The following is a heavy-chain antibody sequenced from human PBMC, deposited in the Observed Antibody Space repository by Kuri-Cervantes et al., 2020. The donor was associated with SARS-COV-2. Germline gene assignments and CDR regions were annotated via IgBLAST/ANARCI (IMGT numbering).Heavy chain of an antibody. CDR2: IIPIFGTA. D-gene: IGHD6-25*01. V-gene: IGHV1-69*01. CDR1: GFTFSSYA. CDR3: ARAVTGAKSYYYYYMDV. J-gene: IGHJ6*03. Sequence: GGSLRLSCSASGFTFSSYAISWVRQAPGQGLEWMGGIIPIFGTANYAQKFQGRVTFTADESTSTAYMKLSSLGAEDTAGYYWARAVTGAKSYYYYYMDVWGKGTTVTVSS.